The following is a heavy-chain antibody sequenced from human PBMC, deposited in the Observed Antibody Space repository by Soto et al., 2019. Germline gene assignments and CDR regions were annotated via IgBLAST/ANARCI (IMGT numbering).Heavy chain of an antibody. CDR2: ISWNSGSI. D-gene: IGHD3-16*02. CDR3: AKGLITFGGVIVFGAFDI. Sequence: GGSLRLSCAASGFTFDDYAMHWVRQAPGKGLEWVSGISWNSGSIGYADSVKGRFTISRDNAKNSLYLQMNSLRAEDTALYYCAKGLITFGGVIVFGAFDIWGQGTMVTVSS. V-gene: IGHV3-9*01. J-gene: IGHJ3*02. CDR1: GFTFDDYA.